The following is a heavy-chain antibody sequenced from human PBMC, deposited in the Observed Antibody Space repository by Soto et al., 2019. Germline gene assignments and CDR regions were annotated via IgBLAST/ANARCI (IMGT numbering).Heavy chain of an antibody. V-gene: IGHV3-30*18. CDR2: ISYDGSNK. Sequence: GGSLRLSCAASGFTFSSYGMHWVRQAPGKGLEWVAVISYDGSNKYYADSVKGRFTISRDNSKNTLYLQMNSLRAEYTAVYYCAKDAAAYGHSYGYCSHYYYYHGMDVWGQESTGTVSS. CDR1: GFTFSSYG. D-gene: IGHD5-18*01. CDR3: AKDAAAYGHSYGYCSHYYYYHGMDV. J-gene: IGHJ6*02.